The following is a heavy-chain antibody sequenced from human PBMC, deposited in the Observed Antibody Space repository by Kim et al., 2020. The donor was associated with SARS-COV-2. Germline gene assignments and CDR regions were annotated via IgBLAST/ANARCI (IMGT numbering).Heavy chain of an antibody. CDR1: GGTFSSYA. Sequence: SVKVSCKASGGTFSSYAISWVRQAPGQGLEWMGRIIPILGIANYAQKFQGRVTITADKSTSTAYMELSSLRSEDTAVYYCARTYYDSSGYYQTYSMDVWCKGTTVTVSS. J-gene: IGHJ6*03. V-gene: IGHV1-69*04. CDR3: ARTYYDSSGYYQTYSMDV. D-gene: IGHD3-22*01. CDR2: IIPILGIA.